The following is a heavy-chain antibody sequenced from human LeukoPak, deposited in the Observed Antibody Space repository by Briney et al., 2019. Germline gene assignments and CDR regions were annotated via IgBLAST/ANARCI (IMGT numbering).Heavy chain of an antibody. CDR3: APLGYGDYVS. Sequence: SETLSLTCAVYGGSFSGYYWSWIRQPPGKGLEWVGEINHSGSTNYNPSLKSRVTISVDTSKNQFSLKLSSVTAADTAVYYCAPLGYGDYVSWGQGTLVTVSS. J-gene: IGHJ4*02. D-gene: IGHD4-17*01. V-gene: IGHV4-34*01. CDR1: GGSFSGYY. CDR2: INHSGST.